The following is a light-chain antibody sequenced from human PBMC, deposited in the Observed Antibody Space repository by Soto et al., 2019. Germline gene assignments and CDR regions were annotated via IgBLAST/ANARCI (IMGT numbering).Light chain of an antibody. Sequence: QSVLTQPPSASGTPGQRVAISCSGNSSNIGNNYVYWYQQFPGMAPKLIIYSDRQRPPGVPDRFSGSKSGTSASLAIRGLRSEDEADYHCASRDDTLGGPVFGGGTKLIVL. J-gene: IGLJ3*02. CDR3: ASRDDTLGGPV. CDR2: SDR. V-gene: IGLV1-47*02. CDR1: SSNIGNNY.